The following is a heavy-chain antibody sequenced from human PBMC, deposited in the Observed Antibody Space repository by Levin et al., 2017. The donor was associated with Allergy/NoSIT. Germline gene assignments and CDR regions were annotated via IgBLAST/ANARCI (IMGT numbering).Heavy chain of an antibody. CDR2: MAPNNGQT. Sequence: GGSLRLSCKASGYSFSDYQIHWVRQAAGQGPELMGCMAPNNGQTGYAQKFRGRLTMTRNTSTNSAYMELSSLTSEDTAVYYCARGTFWSGYSRGLDVWGQGTTVTVSS. D-gene: IGHD3-3*01. V-gene: IGHV1-8*01. J-gene: IGHJ6*02. CDR1: GYSFSDYQ. CDR3: ARGTFWSGYSRGLDV.